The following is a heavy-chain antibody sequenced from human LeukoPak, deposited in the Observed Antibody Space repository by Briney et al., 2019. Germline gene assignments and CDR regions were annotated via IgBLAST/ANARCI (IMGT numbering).Heavy chain of an antibody. CDR3: ARWYYSGWAFDY. V-gene: IGHV4-4*07. Sequence: TSETLSLTCIVSGGSTSNYYWSRIRQPAGKGLEWIGRIYATGSTNYNPSLKSRVTISVETSKNQFSLKLSSVTAADTAVYYCARWYYSGWAFDYWGQGTLVTGSS. CDR2: IYATGST. J-gene: IGHJ4*02. CDR1: GGSTSNYY. D-gene: IGHD6-19*01.